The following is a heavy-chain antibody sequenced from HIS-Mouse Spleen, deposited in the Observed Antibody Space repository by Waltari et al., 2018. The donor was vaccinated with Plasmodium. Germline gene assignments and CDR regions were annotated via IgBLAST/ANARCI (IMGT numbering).Heavy chain of an antibody. D-gene: IGHD6-13*01. CDR1: GFTFSSYS. Sequence: EVQLVESGGGLVKPGGSLRLSCAASGFTFSSYSMNGVRQAPGKGLEWVSTISSSSSYIYYADSVKGRFTISRDNAKNSLYLQMNSLRAEDTAVYYCARDRSAAARLGYWGRGTLVTVSS. CDR2: ISSSSSYI. CDR3: ARDRSAAARLGY. J-gene: IGHJ4*02. V-gene: IGHV3-21*01.